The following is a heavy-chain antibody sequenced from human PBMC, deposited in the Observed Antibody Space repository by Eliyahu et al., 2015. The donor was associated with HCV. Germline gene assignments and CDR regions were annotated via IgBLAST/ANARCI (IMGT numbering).Heavy chain of an antibody. D-gene: IGHD1-26*01. CDR1: GGPIXSXSYY. J-gene: IGHJ3*02. V-gene: IGHV4-39*01. CDR3: ARPLVVGAADAFDI. Sequence: QLQLQESGPGLVKPSETLSLXCTVSGGPIXSXSYYWGWIRQPPGKGLEWIGSIYYSGSTYYNPSLKSRVTISVDTSKNQFSLKLSSVTAADTAVYYCARPLVVGAADAFDIWGXGTMVTVSS. CDR2: IYYSGST.